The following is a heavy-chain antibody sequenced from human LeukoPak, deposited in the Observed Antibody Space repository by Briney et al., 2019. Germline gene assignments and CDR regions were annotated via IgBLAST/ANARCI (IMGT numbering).Heavy chain of an antibody. CDR2: INPNSGGT. Sequence: ASVKVSCKASGYTFTGYYMHWVRQAPGQGLEWMGWINPNSGGTNYAQKFQGWVTMTRDTSISTAYMELSRLRSDDTAVYYCARERRYDFWSGYPLPDYYYYMDVWGKGTTVTVSS. J-gene: IGHJ6*03. CDR1: GYTFTGYY. D-gene: IGHD3-3*01. CDR3: ARERRYDFWSGYPLPDYYYYMDV. V-gene: IGHV1-2*04.